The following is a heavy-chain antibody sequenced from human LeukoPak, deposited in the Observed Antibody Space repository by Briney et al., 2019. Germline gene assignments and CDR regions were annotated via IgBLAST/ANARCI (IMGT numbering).Heavy chain of an antibody. Sequence: SETLSLTCTVSGGSISSGGYYWSWIRQPPGKGLEWIGYIYHSGSTYYNPSLKSRVTISVDRSKNQFSLKLSSVTAADTAVYYCARSPTDYFDYWGQGTLVTVSS. CDR1: GGSISSGGYY. J-gene: IGHJ4*02. V-gene: IGHV4-30-2*01. CDR2: IYHSGST. D-gene: IGHD1-14*01. CDR3: ARSPTDYFDY.